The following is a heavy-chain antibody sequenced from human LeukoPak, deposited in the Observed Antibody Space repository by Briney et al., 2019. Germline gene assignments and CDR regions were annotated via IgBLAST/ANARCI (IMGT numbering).Heavy chain of an antibody. CDR3: ARELVGILWWKNWFDP. D-gene: IGHD2-21*01. Sequence: SETLSLTCTVSGGSISSYYWSWVRQPAGKGLEWIGRIYTSGSTNYNPSLKSRVTMSVDTSKNQFSLKLSSVTAADTAVYYCARELVGILWWKNWFDPWGQGTLVTVSS. CDR1: GGSISSYY. V-gene: IGHV4-4*07. CDR2: IYTSGST. J-gene: IGHJ5*02.